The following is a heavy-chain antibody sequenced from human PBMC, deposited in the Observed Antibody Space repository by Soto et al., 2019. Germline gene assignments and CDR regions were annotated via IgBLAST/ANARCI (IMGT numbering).Heavy chain of an antibody. CDR3: ARESEDLTSNFDY. CDR1: VPTFTRYT. CDR2: ISSTTNYI. J-gene: IGHJ4*02. V-gene: IGHV3-21*06. Sequence: PGGSLRVSCVPCVPTFTRYTMNWVRQAPGKGLEWVSSISSTTNYIYYGDSMKGRFTISRDNAKNSLYLEINSLRAEDTAVYYCARESEDLTSNFDYWGQGTMVTGSS.